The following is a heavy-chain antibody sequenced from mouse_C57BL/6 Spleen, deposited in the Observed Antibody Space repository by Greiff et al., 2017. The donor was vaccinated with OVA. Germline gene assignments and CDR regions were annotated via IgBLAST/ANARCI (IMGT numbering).Heavy chain of an antibody. D-gene: IGHD1-1*01. J-gene: IGHJ4*01. V-gene: IGHV10-3*01. CDR2: IRSKSSNYAT. CDR1: GFTFNTYA. Sequence: EVQGVESGGGLVQPKGSLKLSCAASGFTFNTYAMHWVRQAPGKGLEWVARIRSKSSNYATYYADSVKDRFTISRDDSQSMLYLQMNNLKTEDTAMYYCVRGDTTVVEGGAMDYWGQGTSVTVSS. CDR3: VRGDTTVVEGGAMDY.